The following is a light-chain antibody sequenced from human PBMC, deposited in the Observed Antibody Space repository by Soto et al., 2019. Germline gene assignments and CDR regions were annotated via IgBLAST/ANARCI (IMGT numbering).Light chain of an antibody. Sequence: QSVLTQSPSVSEAPRQRVTISCSGSSSNIGKNAVNWYQQLPGKAPKLLIYYDDLLPSGVSDRFSGSKSGTSASLAISDLQSEDEADYYCAAWDDSLNGYVFGTATKLTVL. CDR2: YDD. CDR1: SSNIGKNA. CDR3: AAWDDSLNGYV. V-gene: IGLV1-36*01. J-gene: IGLJ1*01.